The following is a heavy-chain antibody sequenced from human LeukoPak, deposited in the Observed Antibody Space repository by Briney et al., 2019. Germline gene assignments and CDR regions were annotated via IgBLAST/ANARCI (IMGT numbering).Heavy chain of an antibody. CDR1: GDTFTGYY. CDR3: ARDTVVTPGDFDY. Sequence: ASVKVSCKASGDTFTGYYMHWLRQAPGQGLEWMGWINPNSGGTNYAQKLQGRVTMTTDTSTSTAYMELRSLRSDDTAVYYCARDTVVTPGDFDYWGQGTLVTVSS. D-gene: IGHD4-23*01. J-gene: IGHJ4*02. CDR2: INPNSGGT. V-gene: IGHV1-2*02.